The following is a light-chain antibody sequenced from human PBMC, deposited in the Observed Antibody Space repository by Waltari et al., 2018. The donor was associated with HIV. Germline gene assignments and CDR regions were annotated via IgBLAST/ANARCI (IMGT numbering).Light chain of an antibody. J-gene: IGKJ2*01. CDR1: QRISNNY. CDR2: AAS. V-gene: IGKV3-20*01. Sequence: EIVLTQSPGTLSLSPGERVTLSCRASQRISNNYLAWYQQKPGQAPRLLIYAASSRATGIPDRFSGSGSGTDFTLTISRLEPEDFAVYYCQQYGRSPYTFGQGTKLEIK. CDR3: QQYGRSPYT.